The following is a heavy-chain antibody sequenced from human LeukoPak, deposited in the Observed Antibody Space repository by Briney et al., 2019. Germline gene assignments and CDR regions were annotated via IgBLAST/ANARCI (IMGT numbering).Heavy chain of an antibody. D-gene: IGHD3-22*01. CDR3: ARDADTAFDS. V-gene: IGHV1-24*01. CDR1: GHTVSELS. J-gene: IGHJ4*02. CDR2: FDPEDAET. Sequence: ASVKVSCKVSGHTVSELSIHWVRQAPGKGLEWMGGFDPEDAETTYAQKFQGRITMTEDTSTDTAHMELSSLRFEDTAVYYCARDADTAFDSWGQGTLVTVSS.